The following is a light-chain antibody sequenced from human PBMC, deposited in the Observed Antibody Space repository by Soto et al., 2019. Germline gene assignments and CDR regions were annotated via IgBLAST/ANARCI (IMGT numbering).Light chain of an antibody. J-gene: IGLJ3*02. Sequence: QSALTQPPSVSAAPGQRVTISCSGGDSNIGKDSVSWYQQRPGSAPKLVIYDNNKRPSGIPDRFSGSKSGTSATLGITGLQTGDEADYFCGTWDWSLRNGVFGGGTKVTVL. CDR3: GTWDWSLRNGV. CDR1: DSNIGKDS. V-gene: IGLV1-51*01. CDR2: DNN.